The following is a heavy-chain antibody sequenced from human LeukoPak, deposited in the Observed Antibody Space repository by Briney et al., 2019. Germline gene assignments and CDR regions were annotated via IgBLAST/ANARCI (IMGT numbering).Heavy chain of an antibody. J-gene: IGHJ5*02. CDR3: ARGPRITILGVVRPPPFDP. V-gene: IGHV4-34*01. CDR1: GGSFSGYY. D-gene: IGHD3-3*01. Sequence: PSETLSLTCAVYGGSFSGYYWSWIRQPPGKGLEWIGEINHSGSTNYNPSLKSRVTISVDTSKNQFSLKLSSVTAADTAVYYCARGPRITILGVVRPPPFDPWGQGTLVTVSS. CDR2: INHSGST.